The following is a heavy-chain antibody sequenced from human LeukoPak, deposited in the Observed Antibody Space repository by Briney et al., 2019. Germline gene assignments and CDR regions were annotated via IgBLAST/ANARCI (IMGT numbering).Heavy chain of an antibody. V-gene: IGHV4-30-4*01. D-gene: IGHD3-22*01. CDR2: IYYSGST. CDR3: ARAAPYYDSSGRVYYGMDV. CDR1: GGSISSGDYY. Sequence: SQTLSLTCTVSGGSISSGDYYWSWIRQPPGKGLEWIGYIYYSGSTYYNPSLKSRVTISVDTSKNQFSLKLSSVTAADTAVYYCARAAPYYDSSGRVYYGMDVWGQGTTVTVSS. J-gene: IGHJ6*02.